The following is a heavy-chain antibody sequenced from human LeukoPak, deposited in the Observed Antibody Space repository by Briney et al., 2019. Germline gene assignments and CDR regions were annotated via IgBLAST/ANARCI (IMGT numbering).Heavy chain of an antibody. J-gene: IGHJ3*02. CDR2: IYYSGST. Sequence: WETLSLTCTVSGGSISSYYWSWIRQPPGKGLEWIGYIYYSGSTNYNPSLKSRVTISVDTSKNQFSLKLSSVTAADTAVYYCASTITGYDSSGYYSLDAFDIWGQGTMVTVSS. D-gene: IGHD3-22*01. V-gene: IGHV4-59*01. CDR3: ASTITGYDSSGYYSLDAFDI. CDR1: GGSISSYY.